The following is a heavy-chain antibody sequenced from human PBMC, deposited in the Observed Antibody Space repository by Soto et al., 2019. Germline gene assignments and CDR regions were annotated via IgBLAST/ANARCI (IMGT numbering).Heavy chain of an antibody. V-gene: IGHV4-59*01. J-gene: IGHJ4*02. CDR1: GGSISSYY. Sequence: SETLSLTCTVSGGSISSYYWRWIRQPPGKGLEWIGYIYYSGSTNYNPSLKSRVTISVDTSKNQFSLKLTSVTAADTAVYYCARRYGGNFDYWRQGTLVTVS. D-gene: IGHD1-26*01. CDR2: IYYSGST. CDR3: ARRYGGNFDY.